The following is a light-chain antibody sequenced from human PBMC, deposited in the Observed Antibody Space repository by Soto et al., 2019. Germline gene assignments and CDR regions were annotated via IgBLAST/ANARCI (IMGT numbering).Light chain of an antibody. CDR3: QQYNDYSRT. J-gene: IGKJ1*01. Sequence: DIQMTQSPSTLSASVGDRVIITCRASQSISNWLAWYQQKPGKAPKLLIYLASSLESGVPSRFSGSGSGTEFTLTISSLQPDDFATYYCQQYNDYSRTFGQGTKVEIK. CDR1: QSISNW. V-gene: IGKV1-5*03. CDR2: LAS.